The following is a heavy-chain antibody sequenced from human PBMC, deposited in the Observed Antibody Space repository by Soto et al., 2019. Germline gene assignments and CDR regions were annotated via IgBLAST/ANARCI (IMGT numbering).Heavy chain of an antibody. CDR2: IYYGGST. CDR3: ARGGYYYENSGQNAYDY. V-gene: IGHV4-31*03. Sequence: TLSLTCTVSGGSISSGGYYWSWIRQHPGKGLEWIGYIYYGGSTYYNPSLKSRATISGDTSKNQFSLRLSSVTAADTAVYYCARGGYYYENSGQNAYDYWGQGILVTVSS. J-gene: IGHJ4*01. CDR1: GGSISSGGYY. D-gene: IGHD3-22*01.